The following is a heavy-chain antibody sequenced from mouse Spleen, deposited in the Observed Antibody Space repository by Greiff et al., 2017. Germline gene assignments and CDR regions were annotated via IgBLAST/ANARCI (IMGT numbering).Heavy chain of an antibody. J-gene: IGHJ3*01. CDR1: GYAFSSSW. V-gene: IGHV1-82*01. Sequence: QVQLQQSGPELVKPGASVKISCKASGYAFSSSWMNWVKQRPGKGLEWIGRIYPGDGDTNYNGKFKGKATLTADKSSSTAYMQLSSLTSEDSAVYFCARERPEGIAYWGQGTLVTVSA. CDR3: ARERPEGIAY. CDR2: IYPGDGDT.